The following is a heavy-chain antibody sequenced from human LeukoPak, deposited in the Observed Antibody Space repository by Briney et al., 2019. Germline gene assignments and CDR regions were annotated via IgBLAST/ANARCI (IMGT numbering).Heavy chain of an antibody. D-gene: IGHD1-7*01. J-gene: IGHJ3*02. CDR3: ARDRTGTTFDDAFDI. CDR2: IYHSGST. V-gene: IGHV4-30-2*01. CDR1: GGSISSGGYY. Sequence: SETLSLTCTVSGGSISSGGYYWRWIRQPPGKGLEWIGYIYHSGSTYYNPSLKSRVTISVDRSKNQFSLKLSSVTAADTAVYYCARDRTGTTFDDAFDIWGQGTMVTVSS.